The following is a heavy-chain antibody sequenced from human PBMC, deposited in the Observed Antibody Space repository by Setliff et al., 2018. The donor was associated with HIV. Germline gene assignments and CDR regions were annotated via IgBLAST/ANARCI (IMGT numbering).Heavy chain of an antibody. V-gene: IGHV4-4*09. J-gene: IGHJ4*02. CDR1: GGSLSNYY. D-gene: IGHD3-10*01. Sequence: SETLSLTCTVAGGSLSNYYWSWIRQSPGKGPEWIGYIYASRSTNHNPSLKSRVTISPDTSKNQFSLKLSSVTAADTAVYYCAGHGDYSGSGSPAVRYWGQGTLVTVSS. CDR2: IYASRST. CDR3: AGHGDYSGSGSPAVRY.